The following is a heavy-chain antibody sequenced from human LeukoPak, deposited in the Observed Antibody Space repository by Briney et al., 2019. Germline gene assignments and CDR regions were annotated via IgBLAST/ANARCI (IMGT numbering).Heavy chain of an antibody. J-gene: IGHJ4*02. V-gene: IGHV3-73*01. Sequence: PGGSLRLSCAASGFTFSGSAMHWVRQASGKGLEWVGRIRSKANSYATAYAASVKGRFTISRDDSKNTAYLQMNSLKTEDTAVYYCTSLWREQQLLRDYWGQGTLVTVSS. CDR2: IRSKANSYAT. CDR1: GFTFSGSA. CDR3: TSLWREQQLLRDY. D-gene: IGHD6-13*01.